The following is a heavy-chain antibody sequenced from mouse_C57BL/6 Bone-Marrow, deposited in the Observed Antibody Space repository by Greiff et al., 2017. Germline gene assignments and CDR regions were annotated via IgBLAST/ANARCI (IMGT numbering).Heavy chain of an antibody. D-gene: IGHD2-5*01. J-gene: IGHJ1*03. Sequence: VQLQQSGAELVRPGTSVKMSCKASGYTFTNYWIGWAKQRPGHGLEWIGDIYPGGGYTNYNEKFKGKATLTADKSSSTAYMQLSSLTSEDSAIYDCAVYSNWYFDVWGTGTTVTVSS. CDR3: AVYSNWYFDV. V-gene: IGHV1-63*01. CDR2: IYPGGGYT. CDR1: GYTFTNYW.